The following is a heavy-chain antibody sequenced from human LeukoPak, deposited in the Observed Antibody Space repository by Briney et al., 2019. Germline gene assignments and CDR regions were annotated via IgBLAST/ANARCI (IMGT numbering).Heavy chain of an antibody. V-gene: IGHV3-23*01. D-gene: IGHD6-6*01. J-gene: IGHJ4*02. Sequence: PGGSLRLSCAASGFTFSSYAMSWVRQAPGKGLEWVSAISGSGGSTYYADSVKGRFTISRGNSKNTLYLQMNSLRAEDTAVYYCAKGSSGMLLSHFDYWGQGTLVTVSS. CDR2: ISGSGGST. CDR3: AKGSSGMLLSHFDY. CDR1: GFTFSSYA.